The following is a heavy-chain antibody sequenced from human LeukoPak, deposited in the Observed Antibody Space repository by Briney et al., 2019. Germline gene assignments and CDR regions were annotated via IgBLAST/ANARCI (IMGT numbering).Heavy chain of an antibody. D-gene: IGHD3-3*01. J-gene: IGHJ4*02. V-gene: IGHV3-23*01. CDR3: AALGVVISFDY. CDR1: GFTFSSYA. CDR2: ISGSGGST. Sequence: GGSLRLSCAASGFTFSSYAMSWVRQAPGKGLEWVSAISGSGGSTYYADSVKGRFTISRDNPKNTLYLQMNSLRAEDTAVYYCAALGVVISFDYWGQGTLVTVSS.